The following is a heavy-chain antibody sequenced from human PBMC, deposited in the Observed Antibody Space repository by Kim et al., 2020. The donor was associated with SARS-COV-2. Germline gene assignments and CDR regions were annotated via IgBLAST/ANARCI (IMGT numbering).Heavy chain of an antibody. J-gene: IGHJ4*02. CDR1: GGSISSYY. CDR2: IYYSGSA. V-gene: IGHV4-59*01. D-gene: IGHD6-13*01. Sequence: SETLSLTCTVSGGSISSYYWSWIRQPPGKGLEWIGYIYYSGSANYNPSLKSRVTISVDTSKNQFSLKLSSVTAADTAVYYCASSRQMLPAAGLDYWGQGTLVTVSS. CDR3: ASSRQMLPAAGLDY.